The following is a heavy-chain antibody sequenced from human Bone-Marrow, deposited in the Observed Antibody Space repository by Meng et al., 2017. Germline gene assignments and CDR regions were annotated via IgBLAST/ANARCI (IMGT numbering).Heavy chain of an antibody. Sequence: QVQLQESGPGLVRSSATLSLTCTVSGASVNTGSYYWSWIRQPPGRGLELIGFIYQSGSTNNNPSLKSRVTISLDMSSNQFSLTLNSVTAADTAIYYCARGVVADPPGDWGRGTLVTVSS. CDR3: ARGVVADPPGD. CDR2: IYQSGST. J-gene: IGHJ1*01. CDR1: GASVNTGSYY. V-gene: IGHV4-61*01. D-gene: IGHD2-15*01.